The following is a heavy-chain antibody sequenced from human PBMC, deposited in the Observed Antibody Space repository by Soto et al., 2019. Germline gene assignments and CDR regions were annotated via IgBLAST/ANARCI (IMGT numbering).Heavy chain of an antibody. D-gene: IGHD2-2*01. CDR1: GDSVSSNSAA. J-gene: IGHJ6*02. V-gene: IGHV6-1*01. CDR3: ARDRCSSTSCYRSYGMDV. CDR2: TYYRSKWYN. Sequence: PSQTLSLTCAISGDSVSSNSAAWNWIRQSPSRGLEWLGRTYYRSKWYNDYAVSVKSRITINPDTSKNQFSLQLNSVTPEDTAVYYCARDRCSSTSCYRSYGMDVWGQGTTVTVYS.